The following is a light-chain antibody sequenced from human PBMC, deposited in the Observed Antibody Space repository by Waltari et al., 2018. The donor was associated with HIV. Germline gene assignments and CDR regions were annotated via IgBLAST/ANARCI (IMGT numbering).Light chain of an antibody. CDR1: QGITNY. CDR3: QQSDNLPLT. V-gene: IGKV1-33*01. Sequence: DIQMTQSPSSLSASLGDRVIITCQASQGITNYLTWYQQKPGKAPKLLIYRASSLERGVPSRFSGSGSGTYFTFTISSLQHEDIATYYCQQSDNLPLTFGGGTRVEIK. J-gene: IGKJ4*01. CDR2: RAS.